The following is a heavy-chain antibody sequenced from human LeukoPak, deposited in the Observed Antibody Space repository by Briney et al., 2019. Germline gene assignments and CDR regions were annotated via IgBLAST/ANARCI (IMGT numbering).Heavy chain of an antibody. CDR3: ARVRPGGAVTNSPRGWFDP. V-gene: IGHV1-2*02. CDR2: INPNSGGT. D-gene: IGHD2/OR15-2a*01. J-gene: IGHJ5*02. CDR1: GYIFTGYY. Sequence: ASVKVSCKASGYIFTGYYMHWVRQAPGQGLEWMGWINPNSGGTKYAQKYQGRVTMTRDTSISTAYMELSRLRSDDTAVYYCARVRPGGAVTNSPRGWFDPWGQGTLVTVSS.